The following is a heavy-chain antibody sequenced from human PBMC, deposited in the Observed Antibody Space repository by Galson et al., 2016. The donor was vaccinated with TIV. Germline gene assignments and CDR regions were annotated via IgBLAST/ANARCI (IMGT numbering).Heavy chain of an antibody. J-gene: IGHJ6*02. CDR3: AKDRNTAMDTYYWYYGMDV. CDR1: GGSFSSYV. V-gene: IGHV1-69*13. D-gene: IGHD5-18*01. CDR2: IIPLFSTA. Sequence: SVKVSCKASGGSFSSYVISWVRQAPGQGLEWMGGIIPLFSTANYAQKFQGRVTITADESTSTAYMELSSLRSEDTAIYYRAKDRNTAMDTYYWYYGMDVWGQGTTVTVSS.